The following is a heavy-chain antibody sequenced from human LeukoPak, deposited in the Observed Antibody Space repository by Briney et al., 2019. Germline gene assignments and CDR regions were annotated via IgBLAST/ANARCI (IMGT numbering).Heavy chain of an antibody. V-gene: IGHV1-8*01. CDR3: ARVGYNAYYDILTGYLRDTYYYYYGMDV. CDR1: GYTFTSYD. Sequence: GASVKVSFKASGYTFTSYDINWVRQATGQGLEWMGWMNPNSGNTGYAQKFQGRVTMTRNTSISTAYMELSSLRSEDTAVYYCARVGYNAYYDILTGYLRDTYYYYYGMDVWGQGTTVTVSS. CDR2: MNPNSGNT. D-gene: IGHD3-9*01. J-gene: IGHJ6*02.